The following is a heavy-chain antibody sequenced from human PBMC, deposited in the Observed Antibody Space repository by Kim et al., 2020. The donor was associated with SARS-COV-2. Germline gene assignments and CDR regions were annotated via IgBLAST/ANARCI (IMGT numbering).Heavy chain of an antibody. CDR1: GFTFSSYA. J-gene: IGHJ4*02. CDR3: AKAKEKRTVVTAGED. D-gene: IGHD2-15*01. CDR2: ISGSGGST. Sequence: GGSLRLSCAASGFTFSSYAMSWVRQAPGKGLEWVSAISGSGGSTYYADSVKGRFTISRDNSKNTLYLQMNSLRAEDTAVYYCAKAKEKRTVVTAGEDWGQGTLVTVSS. V-gene: IGHV3-23*01.